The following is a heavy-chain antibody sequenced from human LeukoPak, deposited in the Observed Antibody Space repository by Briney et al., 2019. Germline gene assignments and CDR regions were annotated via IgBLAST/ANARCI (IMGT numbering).Heavy chain of an antibody. CDR2: IYHSGST. V-gene: IGHV4-4*02. CDR1: GGSISNSNW. CDR3: ARGQGTYGAY. J-gene: IGHJ4*02. Sequence: SETLSLTCAVSGGSISNSNWWNWVRQPPGKGLEWIGEIYHSGSTNYNPSLRSRVTISVDRSKNQFALKLTSVTAADTAVYYCARGQGTYGAYCGQGTLVIVSS. D-gene: IGHD4/OR15-4a*01.